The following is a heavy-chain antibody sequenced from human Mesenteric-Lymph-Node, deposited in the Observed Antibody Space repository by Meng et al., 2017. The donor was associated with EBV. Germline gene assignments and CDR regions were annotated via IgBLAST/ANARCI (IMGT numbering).Heavy chain of an antibody. CDR1: GYTFGSYG. Sequence: VQLVQSGAEVKKPGASVKVSCKASGYTFGSYGVSWVRQAPGQGLEWMGWISAYNGNTNYAQKFQGRITMTTDTSTSTAYMELTSLRSDDTAVYYCARGMSAPYYYDISGYFVYWGQGTLVTVSS. V-gene: IGHV1-18*01. J-gene: IGHJ4*02. D-gene: IGHD3-22*01. CDR3: ARGMSAPYYYDISGYFVY. CDR2: ISAYNGNT.